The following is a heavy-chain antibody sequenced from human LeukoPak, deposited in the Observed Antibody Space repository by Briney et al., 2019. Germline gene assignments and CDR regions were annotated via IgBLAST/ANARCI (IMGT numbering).Heavy chain of an antibody. CDR1: GFTFSDYY. V-gene: IGHV3-11*01. D-gene: IGHD3-10*01. CDR2: ISSSGSTI. CDR3: ARGYASGSFGDY. J-gene: IGHJ4*02. Sequence: GGSLRLSCAASGFTFSDYYMSWIRQAPGKGLEWVSYISSSGSTIYYADSVKGRFTISRDHAKNSMYLQMNSTRAEDTAVYYCARGYASGSFGDYWGQRPLVTLSS.